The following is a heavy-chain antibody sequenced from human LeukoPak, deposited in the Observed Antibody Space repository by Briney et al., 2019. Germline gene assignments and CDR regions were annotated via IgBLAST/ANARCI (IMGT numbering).Heavy chain of an antibody. Sequence: SETLSLTCTVSGGSISSSSYYWSWIRQPPGKGLEWIGEINHSGSTNYNPSLKSRVTISVDTSKNQFSLELSSVTAADTAVYYCARGPPLLTYYYDSSGYYQYYFDYWGQGTLVTVSS. J-gene: IGHJ4*02. CDR1: GGSISSSSYY. CDR3: ARGPPLLTYYYDSSGYYQYYFDY. V-gene: IGHV4-39*07. CDR2: INHSGST. D-gene: IGHD3-22*01.